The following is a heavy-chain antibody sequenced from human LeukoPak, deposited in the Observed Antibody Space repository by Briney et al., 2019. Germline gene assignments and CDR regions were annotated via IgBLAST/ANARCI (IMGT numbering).Heavy chain of an antibody. Sequence: SETLSLTCAVYGGSFSGYYWSWIRQPPGKGLEWIGEINHSGSTNYNPSLKSRVTISVDTSRNQFSLNLASVTAADTAIYYCAKGAGGFSYYNWFDPWGQGTLVTVSS. D-gene: IGHD5-18*01. CDR2: INHSGST. CDR3: AKGAGGFSYYNWFDP. J-gene: IGHJ5*02. CDR1: GGSFSGYY. V-gene: IGHV4-34*01.